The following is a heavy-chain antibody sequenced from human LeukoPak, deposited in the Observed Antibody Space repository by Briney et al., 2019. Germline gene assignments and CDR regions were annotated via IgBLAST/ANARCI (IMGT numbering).Heavy chain of an antibody. V-gene: IGHV1-2*02. CDR2: INPNSGGT. J-gene: IGHJ4*02. CDR3: ASSPYSSGWYGLPFDC. CDR1: GYTFTGYY. D-gene: IGHD6-19*01. Sequence: ASVKVSCKASGYTFTGYYMHWVRQAPGQGLEWMGWINPNSGGTNYAQKFQGRVTMTRDTSISTAYMELSRLRSDDTAVYYYASSPYSSGWYGLPFDCWGQGTLVTVSS.